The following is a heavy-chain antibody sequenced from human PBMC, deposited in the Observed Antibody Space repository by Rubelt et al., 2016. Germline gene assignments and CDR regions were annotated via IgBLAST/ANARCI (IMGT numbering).Heavy chain of an antibody. D-gene: IGHD6-6*01. J-gene: IGHJ4*02. CDR3: VKDSQAARPGRTHFDY. CDR1: GDSVSSNSVT. CDR2: TYYRSTWYY. V-gene: IGHV6-1*02. Sequence: GLVKPSQTLSLPCAISGDSVSSNSVTWNWIRQSTSRGLEYLGRTYYRSTWYYDYAVSVKSRITINPDTSKNQFSLQLHSVTPEDTAVCYCVKDSQAARPGRTHFDYWGQGTLVTVSS.